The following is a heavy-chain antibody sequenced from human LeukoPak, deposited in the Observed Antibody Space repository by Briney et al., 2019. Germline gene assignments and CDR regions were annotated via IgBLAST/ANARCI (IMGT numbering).Heavy chain of an antibody. Sequence: GGSLTLSCAASGFTFSSYWMHWVRQAPGKGLLWVSRINSDGTTTYYADSVKGRFTISRDNAKNTLFLQMSSLRAEDTAVYYCARGNYYGMDVWGQGATGTVSS. V-gene: IGHV3-74*01. CDR2: INSDGTTT. CDR1: GFTFSSYW. J-gene: IGHJ6*02. CDR3: ARGNYYGMDV.